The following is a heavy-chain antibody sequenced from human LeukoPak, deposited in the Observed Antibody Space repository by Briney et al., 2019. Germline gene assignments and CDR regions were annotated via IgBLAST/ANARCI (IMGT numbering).Heavy chain of an antibody. D-gene: IGHD3-16*01. CDR3: AKDRSFGGVIFGYGMDV. CDR1: GFTFSSYA. Sequence: PGGSLRLSCAASGFTFSSYAMSWVRQAPGKGLEWVSAISGSGGSTYYADSVKGRFTISRDNSKNTLYLQMNSLRAEDTAVYYCAKDRSFGGVIFGYGMDVWGQGTTVTVSS. J-gene: IGHJ6*02. V-gene: IGHV3-23*01. CDR2: ISGSGGST.